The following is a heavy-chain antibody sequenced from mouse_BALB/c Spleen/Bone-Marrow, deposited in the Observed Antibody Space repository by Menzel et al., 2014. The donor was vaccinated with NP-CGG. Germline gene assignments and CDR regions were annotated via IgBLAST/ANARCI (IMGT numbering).Heavy chain of an antibody. CDR1: GFDFSRYW. CDR2: INPESSTI. J-gene: IGHJ1*01. Sequence: EVQLVESGGGLVQPGGSLKLSCAASGFDFSRYWMSWVRQAPGKGLEWIGEINPESSTINYTPSLKDKFIISRDNAKNTLFLQMTKVRSEDTALYYCARLNYYGNLFVWGAGTTVTISS. CDR3: ARLNYYGNLFV. V-gene: IGHV4-1*02. D-gene: IGHD1-1*01.